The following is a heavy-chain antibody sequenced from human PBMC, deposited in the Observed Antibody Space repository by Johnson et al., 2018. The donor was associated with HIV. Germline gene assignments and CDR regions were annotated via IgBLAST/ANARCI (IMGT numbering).Heavy chain of an antibody. Sequence: QVQLVESGGGVVQPGRSLRLSCAASGFTFSDCYMSWIRQAPGKGLEWVSAISGGGGKQYNADSVKGRVTISRANYKNELYLQMNSLIAGDTAVYFWVSVAAGSIGYYRDAFDIWGQGTMVTVSS. V-gene: IGHV3-11*04. J-gene: IGHJ3*02. CDR1: GFTFSDCY. D-gene: IGHD3-22*01. CDR2: ISGGGGKQ. CDR3: VSVAAGSIGYYRDAFDI.